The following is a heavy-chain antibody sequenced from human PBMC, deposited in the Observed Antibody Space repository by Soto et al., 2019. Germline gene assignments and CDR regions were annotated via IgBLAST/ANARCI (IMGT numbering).Heavy chain of an antibody. CDR3: ARSRVSTPRLEEPFDI. Sequence: GESLQISWKGAGCSFITYGLGWMRQIPGKGLEYMGIIYPGDSDTRYSPSFQGQVTISADKSISTAYLQWTSLKASDTAIYYCARSRVSTPRLEEPFDIWGQGTRVTVSS. J-gene: IGHJ3*02. D-gene: IGHD5-12*01. V-gene: IGHV5-51*01. CDR1: GCSFITYG. CDR2: IYPGDSDT.